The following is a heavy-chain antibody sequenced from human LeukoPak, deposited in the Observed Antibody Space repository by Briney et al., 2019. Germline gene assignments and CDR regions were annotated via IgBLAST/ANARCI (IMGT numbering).Heavy chain of an antibody. J-gene: IGHJ4*02. CDR1: GFTFRSYA. CDR2: TSYDGSNT. D-gene: IGHD3-22*01. V-gene: IGHV3-30*18. Sequence: GGPLRLSCAASGFTFRSYAMPGVRQAPGKGLEWVGVTSYDGSNTYYVDSVKGRFTISRDNSKNTVYLQMNSLTAEDTAVYYCAKVHLTYYYDSSGYGFQDYWGQGTLVTVSS. CDR3: AKVHLTYYYDSSGYGFQDY.